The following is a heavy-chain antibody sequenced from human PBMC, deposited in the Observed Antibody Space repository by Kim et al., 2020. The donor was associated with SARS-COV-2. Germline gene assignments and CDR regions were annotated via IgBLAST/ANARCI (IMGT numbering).Heavy chain of an antibody. Sequence: YYVGSVKGRFTSSRDNAKNSLYLQMNSLRAEDTAVYYCARVSGWSDDFDYWGQGTLVTVSS. D-gene: IGHD6-19*01. V-gene: IGHV3-7*03. CDR3: ARVSGWSDDFDY. J-gene: IGHJ4*02.